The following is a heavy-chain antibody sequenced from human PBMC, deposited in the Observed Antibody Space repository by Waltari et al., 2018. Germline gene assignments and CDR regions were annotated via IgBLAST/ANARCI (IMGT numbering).Heavy chain of an antibody. CDR3: AKNGGSSWFDP. J-gene: IGHJ5*02. Sequence: QITLKESGPTLVKPTQTLTLTCTFSGFSLNTLWVGVGWIRQPPGKALEWLALIFSNDDKRYSPSLKSRLTITKDTSENQVVLTMTNVDPMDTATYYCAKNGGSSWFDPWGQGVLVTVSS. V-gene: IGHV2-5*01. D-gene: IGHD2-15*01. CDR2: IFSNDDK. CDR1: GFSLNTLWVG.